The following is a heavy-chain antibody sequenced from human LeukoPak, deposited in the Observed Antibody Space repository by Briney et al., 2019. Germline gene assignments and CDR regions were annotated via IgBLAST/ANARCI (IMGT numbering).Heavy chain of an antibody. Sequence: GASVTVSCKASGYTFTGYYMHWVRQAPGQGLEWMGWINPKSGDTNSAQKFQGRVTMTRDTSISTAYMELRSLRSDDTAVYYCARAFGLSGRLGFFDYWGQGTLVTVSS. CDR3: ARAFGLSGRLGFFDY. D-gene: IGHD5/OR15-5a*01. CDR2: INPKSGDT. J-gene: IGHJ4*02. CDR1: GYTFTGYY. V-gene: IGHV1-2*02.